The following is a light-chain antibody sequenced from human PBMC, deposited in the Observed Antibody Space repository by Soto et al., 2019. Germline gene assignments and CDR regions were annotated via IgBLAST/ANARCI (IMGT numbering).Light chain of an antibody. CDR3: CSYAGRYTFV. CDR2: DVS. V-gene: IGLV2-11*01. Sequence: QSALTQPRSVSGSPGQSVTISCTGTSSDVGGYTYVSWYQQHPGKAPKLMIYDVSKRPSGVPDRFSGSKSGNTASLTISGLQAEDEADYYCCSYAGRYTFVFGTEIKVTVL. J-gene: IGLJ1*01. CDR1: SSDVGGYTY.